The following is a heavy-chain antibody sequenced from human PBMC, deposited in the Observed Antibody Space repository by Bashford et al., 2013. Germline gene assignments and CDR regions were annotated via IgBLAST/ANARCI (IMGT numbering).Heavy chain of an antibody. Sequence: ASVKVSCKASGGTFSSYAISWVRQALDKGLSGGSTSYAQKFQGRVTMTRDTSTSTVYMELSSLRSEDTAVYYCAREGRGGVVSMSWFDPWGQGTLVTVSS. CDR1: GGTFSSYA. CDR3: AREGRGGVVSMSWFDP. D-gene: IGHD3-3*01. V-gene: IGHV1-46*01. J-gene: IGHJ5*02. CDR2: GST.